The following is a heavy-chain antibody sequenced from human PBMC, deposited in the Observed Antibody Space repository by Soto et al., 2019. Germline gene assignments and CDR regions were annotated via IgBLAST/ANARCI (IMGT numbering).Heavy chain of an antibody. CDR3: AREYCSGGSCYLDY. CDR1: GGSISSGGYY. CDR2: IYYSGST. V-gene: IGHV4-31*03. J-gene: IGHJ4*02. Sequence: QVQLQESGPGLVKPSQSLSLTCTVSGGSISSGGYYWSWIRQHPGKGLEWIGYIYYSGSTYYNPSLKSRVTISVDTSKNQFSLKLSSVTAADTAVYYCAREYCSGGSCYLDYWGQGTLVTVSS. D-gene: IGHD2-15*01.